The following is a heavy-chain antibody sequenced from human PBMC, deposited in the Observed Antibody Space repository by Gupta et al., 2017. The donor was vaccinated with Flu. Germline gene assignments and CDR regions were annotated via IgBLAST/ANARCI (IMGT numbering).Heavy chain of an antibody. Sequence: QVQLQESGPGLVKPSETLSLTCAVSGYSISSGYYWGWIRQPPGKGLEWNGSIYHSGSTYYNPSLKSRVTISVDTSKNQFSLKLSSVTAADTAVYYCTREGIAVAGRWFDPWGQGTLVTVSS. CDR1: GYSISSGYY. V-gene: IGHV4-38-2*01. CDR3: TREGIAVAGRWFDP. J-gene: IGHJ5*02. D-gene: IGHD6-19*01. CDR2: IYHSGST.